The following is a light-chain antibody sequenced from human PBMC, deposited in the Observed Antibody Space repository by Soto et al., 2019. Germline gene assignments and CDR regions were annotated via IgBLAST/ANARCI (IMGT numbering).Light chain of an antibody. CDR1: QTISSW. CDR2: KAS. CDR3: QHYNSYSEA. J-gene: IGKJ1*01. Sequence: DSRMPQSHSPPSGSVGDRVTITCRSSQTISSWLAWYQHKPGKAPKLLIYKASTLKSGVPSRFSGSGSGTEFTLTISSLQPDDFATYYCQHYNSYSEAFGQGAKADIK. V-gene: IGKV1-5*03.